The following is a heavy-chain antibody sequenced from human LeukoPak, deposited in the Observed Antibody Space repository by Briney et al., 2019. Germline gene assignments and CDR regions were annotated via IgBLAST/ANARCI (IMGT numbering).Heavy chain of an antibody. D-gene: IGHD2-2*01. Sequence: PSETLSLTCAVYGGSFNGYHWTWIRQSPGKGLEWIGEINDSGSPIYSPSLRSRLTISVDTSKNQFSVTLTSVTVADTAVYYCARGPHQHWPLGQFWGQGSLVTVSS. J-gene: IGHJ4*02. CDR3: ARGPHQHWPLGQF. CDR1: GGSFNGYH. V-gene: IGHV4-34*01. CDR2: INDSGSP.